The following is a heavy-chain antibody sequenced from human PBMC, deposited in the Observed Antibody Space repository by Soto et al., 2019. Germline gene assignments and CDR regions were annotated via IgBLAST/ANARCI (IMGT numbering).Heavy chain of an antibody. V-gene: IGHV3-23*01. CDR3: AKGSIEYSASVDN. CDR2: ISARGGSS. D-gene: IGHD4-4*01. Sequence: EVQLLGSGGGLVQPGGALRLSCAASGFSFSFYSMVWVRQAPGKGLEWVSVISARGGSSYFADSVKGRFTISRDNSKNVLSLEMNSLRAEDTAIYFCAKGSIEYSASVDNWGQGTLVLVSS. CDR1: GFSFSFYS. J-gene: IGHJ4*02.